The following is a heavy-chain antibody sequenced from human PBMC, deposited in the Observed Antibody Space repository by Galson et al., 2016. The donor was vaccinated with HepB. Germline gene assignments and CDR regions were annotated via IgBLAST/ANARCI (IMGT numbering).Heavy chain of an antibody. Sequence: SLRLSCAASGFSFSNYNMNWVRQAPGKGLEWVSGISSSGNHIYYAESVKGRFTISRDNAKKSVVLQMNSLRADDTAVYYCVSEGGYRYGWFDHWGQGNLVIVS. J-gene: IGHJ5*02. CDR2: ISSSGNHI. CDR1: GFSFSNYN. D-gene: IGHD5-18*01. CDR3: VSEGGYRYGWFDH. V-gene: IGHV3-21*05.